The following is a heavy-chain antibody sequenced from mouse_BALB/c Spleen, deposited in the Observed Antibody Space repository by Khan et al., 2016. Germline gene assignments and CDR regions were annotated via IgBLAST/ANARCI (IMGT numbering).Heavy chain of an antibody. D-gene: IGHD2-2*01. Sequence: VQLKQSGAELVKPGASVKLSCTASGFNIKDTYMHWVKQRPEQGLEWIGRIDPANGNTKYDPKFQGKATITADTSSNTAYLQLSSLTSEDTAVYYCARGGNDAWCCDVWGAGTTVTVSS. CDR2: IDPANGNT. CDR3: ARGGNDAWCCDV. J-gene: IGHJ1*01. V-gene: IGHV14-3*02. CDR1: GFNIKDTY.